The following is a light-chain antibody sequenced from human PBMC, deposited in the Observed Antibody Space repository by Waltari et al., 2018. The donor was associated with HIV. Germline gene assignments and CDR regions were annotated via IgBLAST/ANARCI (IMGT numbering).Light chain of an antibody. Sequence: SFELTQPPSVFVSPGQTASIACSGASVGNTYSSWYQQRPRQSPVLVLYQTTKRPSGIPELISGSRSGNTATLTSSGTQDVDEADYYCQAWDSSTGWVFGGGTKLTVL. CDR2: QTT. CDR1: SVGNTY. CDR3: QAWDSSTGWV. J-gene: IGLJ3*02. V-gene: IGLV3-1*01.